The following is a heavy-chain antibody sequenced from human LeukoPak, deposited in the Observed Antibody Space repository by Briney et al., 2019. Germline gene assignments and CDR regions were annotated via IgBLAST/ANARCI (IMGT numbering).Heavy chain of an antibody. Sequence: VASVKVSCKASGYTFTGYYMHWVRQAPGQGLEWMGWINPNSGGTSYAQKLQGRVTMTRDTAISTAYMELSRLRSDDTAVYYCARLGSEDFDYWGQGTLVTVSS. CDR2: INPNSGGT. V-gene: IGHV1-2*02. D-gene: IGHD7-27*01. CDR1: GYTFTGYY. J-gene: IGHJ4*02. CDR3: ARLGSEDFDY.